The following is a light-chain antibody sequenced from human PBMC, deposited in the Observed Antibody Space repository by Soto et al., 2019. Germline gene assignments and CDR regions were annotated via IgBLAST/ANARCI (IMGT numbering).Light chain of an antibody. CDR2: DAS. CDR3: QQYDGLPLT. V-gene: IGKV1-33*01. J-gene: IGKJ4*01. CDR1: QDIRHY. Sequence: IQMTQSPSSLSASVGDKVTITCQASQDIRHYLNWYQHKPGEAPKLLIYDASNLETGVPSRFSGRGSGTHFTLTISPLQPEDFSTYSCQQYDGLPLTFGGGTRVESK.